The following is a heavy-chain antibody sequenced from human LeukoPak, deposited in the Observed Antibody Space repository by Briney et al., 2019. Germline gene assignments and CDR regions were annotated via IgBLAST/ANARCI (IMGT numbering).Heavy chain of an antibody. CDR2: EWFDGTNK. Sequence: GRSLRLSCAASGFSFSYYGMHWVRQAPGKGLEWVAVEWFDGTNKYYADSVKGRFTISRDSSKNTLYLQMNSLRAEDTAVYYCARDLNSGWSRYGLDVWGQGITVTVSS. D-gene: IGHD6-19*01. CDR1: GFSFSYYG. CDR3: ARDLNSGWSRYGLDV. V-gene: IGHV3-33*01. J-gene: IGHJ6*02.